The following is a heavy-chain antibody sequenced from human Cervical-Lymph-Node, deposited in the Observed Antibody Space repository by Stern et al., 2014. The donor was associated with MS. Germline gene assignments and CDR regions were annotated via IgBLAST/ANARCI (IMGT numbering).Heavy chain of an antibody. CDR3: ARDQGFQLMNS. Sequence: QVQLQESGPGLVRPSGTLSLNCAVSGVSISNDNWWSWVRQPPGKGLEWIGEVYHTGSANYDPSLKSRVTISVDKSKNQFSLRLTSMTAADTAVYYCARDQGFQLMNSWGQGTLVIVSS. CDR1: GVSISNDNW. CDR2: VYHTGSA. D-gene: IGHD2-2*01. J-gene: IGHJ4*02. V-gene: IGHV4-4*02.